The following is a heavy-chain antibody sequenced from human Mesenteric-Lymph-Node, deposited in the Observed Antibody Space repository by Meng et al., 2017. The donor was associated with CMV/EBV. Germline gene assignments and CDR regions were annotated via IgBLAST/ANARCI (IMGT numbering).Heavy chain of an antibody. CDR3: ARDGLDIVVVPAAIVWFDP. V-gene: IGHV1-18*01. D-gene: IGHD2-2*03. Sequence: ASVQVSCKASGYTFTSYGISWVRQAPGQGLEWMGWISAYNGNKNYGQKLQGRVTMTTDTSTSTAYMELRSLRSDDTAVYYCARDGLDIVVVPAAIVWFDPWGQGTLVTVSS. CDR2: ISAYNGNK. J-gene: IGHJ5*02. CDR1: GYTFTSYG.